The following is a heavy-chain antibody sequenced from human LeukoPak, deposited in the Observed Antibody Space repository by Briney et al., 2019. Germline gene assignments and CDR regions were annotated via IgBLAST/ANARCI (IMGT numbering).Heavy chain of an antibody. Sequence: GASVKVSCKASGYTFTGYYMHWVRQAPGQGLEWMGWINPNSGGTNYAQKFQGRVTMTRDTSISTAYMELSRLRSDDTAVYYCAKPSPEYYYYYGMDVWGQGTTVTVSS. CDR2: INPNSGGT. CDR3: AKPSPEYYYYYGMDV. J-gene: IGHJ6*02. V-gene: IGHV1-2*02. CDR1: GYTFTGYY.